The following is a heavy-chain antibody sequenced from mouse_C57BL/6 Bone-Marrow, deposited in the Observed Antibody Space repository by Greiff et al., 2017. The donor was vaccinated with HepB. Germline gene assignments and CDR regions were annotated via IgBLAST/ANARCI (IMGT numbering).Heavy chain of an antibody. CDR1: GYTFTDYY. CDR2: ICPGSGNT. CDR3: ARWGGYYYYFDY. D-gene: IGHD2-3*01. V-gene: IGHV1-84*01. J-gene: IGHJ2*01. Sequence: VQLQESGPELVKPGASVKISCKASGYTFTDYYLNWVKQRPGQGLEWIGWICPGSGNTKYNGKFKGKATLTVETSSSTSYMQLSSLTSEDTAVYFSARWGGYYYYFDYWGQGTTLTVSS.